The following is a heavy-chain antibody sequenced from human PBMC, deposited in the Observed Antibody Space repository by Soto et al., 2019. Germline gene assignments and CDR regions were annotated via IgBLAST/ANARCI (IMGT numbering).Heavy chain of an antibody. V-gene: IGHV1-8*01. D-gene: IGHD3-10*01. Sequence: ASVKVSCKASGYTFTSYDINWVRQATGQGLEWMGWMNPNSGNTGYAQKFQGRVTMTRNTSISTAYMELSSLRSEDTAVYYCARCGQLLWFGELLSNGMDVWGQGTTVTV. CDR1: GYTFTSYD. CDR3: ARCGQLLWFGELLSNGMDV. J-gene: IGHJ6*02. CDR2: MNPNSGNT.